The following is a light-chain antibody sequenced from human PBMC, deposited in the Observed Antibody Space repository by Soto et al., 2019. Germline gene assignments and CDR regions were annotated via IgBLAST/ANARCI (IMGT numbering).Light chain of an antibody. CDR2: DDS. CDR3: QVWDDSGSDNVL. CDR1: NIGSKN. Sequence: SYELTQPPSVSVAPGQTARITCGENNIGSKNVHWYQQKPGQAPLLVVYDDSDRPSGIPERFSGSNSGNTATLIISRVEAGDEADYYWQVWDDSGSDNVLFGGGTQVTVL. V-gene: IGLV3-21*02. J-gene: IGLJ2*01.